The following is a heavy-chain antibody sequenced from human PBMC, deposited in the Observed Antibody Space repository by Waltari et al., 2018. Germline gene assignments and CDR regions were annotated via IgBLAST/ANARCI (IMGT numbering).Heavy chain of an antibody. D-gene: IGHD2-2*01. Sequence: LQLQESGPGLVKPSETLSLTCTVSGGSISSSSYYWGWIRQPPGKGLEWVSSISSSSSYRSYADSVKGRFTISRDNAKNSLYLQMNSLRAEDTAVYYCARDMVVPAAMGSGRGNGMDVWGQGTTVTVSS. V-gene: IGHV3-21*01. CDR1: GGSISSSS. CDR3: ARDMVVPAAMGSGRGNGMDV. J-gene: IGHJ6*02. CDR2: ISSSSSYR.